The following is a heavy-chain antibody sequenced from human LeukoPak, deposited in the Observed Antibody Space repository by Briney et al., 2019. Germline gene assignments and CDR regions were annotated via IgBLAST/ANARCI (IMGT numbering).Heavy chain of an antibody. J-gene: IGHJ3*02. D-gene: IGHD6-25*01. CDR2: ISRSGGST. CDR1: AFTFSTYG. Sequence: GGSLRLSCAASAFTFSTYGMSWVRQAPGKGLEWVSAISRSGGSTYYADSVKGRFTIARDNSKNTLYLQMNSLRAEDTAVYYCARRSAAKDAFDIWGQGTMVTVSS. CDR3: ARRSAAKDAFDI. V-gene: IGHV3-23*01.